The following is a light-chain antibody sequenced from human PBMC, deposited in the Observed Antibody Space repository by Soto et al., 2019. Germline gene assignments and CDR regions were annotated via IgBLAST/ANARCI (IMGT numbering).Light chain of an antibody. CDR3: QQYKTT. Sequence: DILLIQSPSTLSASIGDRVTITCRTSQTINNWLAWYQQKPGKAPKLLIHKTSILESGVPSRFSGNGSGTEFTLTISSLQPDDVATYYCQQYKTTFGPGTKVDIE. V-gene: IGKV1-5*03. CDR2: KTS. CDR1: QTINNW. J-gene: IGKJ3*01.